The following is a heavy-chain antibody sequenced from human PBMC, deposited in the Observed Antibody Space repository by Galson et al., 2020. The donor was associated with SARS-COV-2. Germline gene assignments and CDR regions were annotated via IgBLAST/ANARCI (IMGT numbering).Heavy chain of an antibody. CDR3: ARDGAGGGMAWGHYFYYYMDV. CDR1: GGTISSSA. V-gene: IGHV1-69*10. CDR2: IIPRLDVA. Sequence: SVTVSCKASGGTISSSAIIWVRQAPGQGLEWMGGIIPRLDVANYAQKFQGRVTITVDKYSKIAYMELSRLRSEDTAIYYCARDGAGGGMAWGHYFYYYMDVWGKGTTVTVSS. J-gene: IGHJ6*03. D-gene: IGHD7-27*01.